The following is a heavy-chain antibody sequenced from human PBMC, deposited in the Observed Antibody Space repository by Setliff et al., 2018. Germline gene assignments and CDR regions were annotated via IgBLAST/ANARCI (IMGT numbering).Heavy chain of an antibody. V-gene: IGHV3-74*01. Sequence: LRLSCEASGFSFNNYWMYWVRQVPGKGLVWVSGINKDGDGTRYADSVRGRFTISRDNSKNTVYLRMNALRAEDTGLYYCAKQLRYCSAGSCYGQVFDYWGQGTLVTVSS. CDR1: GFSFNNYW. D-gene: IGHD2-15*01. J-gene: IGHJ4*02. CDR2: INKDGDGT. CDR3: AKQLRYCSAGSCYGQVFDY.